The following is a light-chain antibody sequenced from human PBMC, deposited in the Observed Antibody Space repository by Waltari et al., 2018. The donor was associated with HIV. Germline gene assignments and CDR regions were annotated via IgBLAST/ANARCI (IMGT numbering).Light chain of an antibody. J-gene: IGLJ2*01. Sequence: SYDVTQPLSVSVSPGQTATITCSGDTLGNKYTSWYQQKAGQSPVLVIYQDTQRPSDIPERFSGSTSGPTATLTLRGTQPIDEADYYCQAWDSTTLVFGGGTKLPVL. CDR3: QAWDSTTLV. V-gene: IGLV3-1*01. CDR2: QDT. CDR1: TLGNKY.